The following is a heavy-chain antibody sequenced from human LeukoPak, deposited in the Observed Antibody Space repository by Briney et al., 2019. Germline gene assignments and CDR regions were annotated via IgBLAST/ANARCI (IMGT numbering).Heavy chain of an antibody. CDR3: AKGNWRYFDY. Sequence: AGGSLRLSCAASGFTFSVAAMTWVRQAPGKGLEWVSLIGASGESTYYADSVKGRFTISRDNSKNTLYLQMNSLGADDTAVYYCAKGNWRYFDYWGQGTLVTVSS. CDR1: GFTFSVAA. CDR2: IGASGEST. J-gene: IGHJ4*02. D-gene: IGHD1-1*01. V-gene: IGHV3-23*01.